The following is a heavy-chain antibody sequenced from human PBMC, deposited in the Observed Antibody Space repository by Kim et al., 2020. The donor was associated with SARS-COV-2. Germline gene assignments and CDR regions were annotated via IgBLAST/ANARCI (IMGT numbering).Heavy chain of an antibody. Sequence: SVKVSCKTSGGAFSHYGISWVRQVPGQGLEWMGRIIPVVDVKNYAQKFQDRVTITADKSTNTAYVELSSLTSQDTAMYYCVRDLAPYGDYVYWGQGTLVTVSA. D-gene: IGHD4-17*01. V-gene: IGHV1-69*04. CDR1: GGAFSHYG. CDR3: VRDLAPYGDYVY. CDR2: IIPVVDVK. J-gene: IGHJ4*02.